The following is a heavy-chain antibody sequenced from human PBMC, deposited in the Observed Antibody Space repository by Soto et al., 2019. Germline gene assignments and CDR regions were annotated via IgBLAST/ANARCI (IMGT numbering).Heavy chain of an antibody. CDR3: ARLYSLGYSYGYSDY. Sequence: PGESLKISCKGSGYSFPKYYIGWVRQMPGKGLEWMGIIYPGDSDTRYSPSFQGQVTISADKSISTAYLQWSSLKASDTAMYYCARLYSLGYSYGYSDYWGQGTLVTVSS. V-gene: IGHV5-51*01. CDR2: IYPGDSDT. J-gene: IGHJ4*02. CDR1: GYSFPKYY. D-gene: IGHD5-18*01.